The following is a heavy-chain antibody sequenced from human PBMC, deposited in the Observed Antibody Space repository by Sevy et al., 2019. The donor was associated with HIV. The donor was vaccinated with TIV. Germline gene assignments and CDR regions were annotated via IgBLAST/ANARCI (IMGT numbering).Heavy chain of an antibody. V-gene: IGHV4-59*08. CDR2: IYYNGPI. Sequence: SETLSLTCTVSGGSITSLYWNWIRQPPGKGLEWIANIYYNGPINYNPSLKSLVTFSLDPSKNQFSLRLSSVTAADTAMYYCAGENAWGRGYSWGQGTLVTVSS. D-gene: IGHD1-26*01. CDR1: GGSITSLY. J-gene: IGHJ4*02. CDR3: AGENAWGRGYS.